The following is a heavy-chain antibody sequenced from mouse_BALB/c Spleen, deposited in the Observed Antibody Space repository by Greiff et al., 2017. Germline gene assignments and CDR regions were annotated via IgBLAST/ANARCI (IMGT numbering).Heavy chain of an antibody. Sequence: EVQLQQSGAELVKPGASVKLSCTASGFNIQDTYMHWVKQRPEQGLEWIGRIDPANGNTKYDPKFQGKATITADTSSNTAYLQLSSLTSEDTAVYYCARSGNYPYYATDYWGQGTSVTVSS. CDR3: ARSGNYPYYATDY. CDR2: IDPANGNT. J-gene: IGHJ4*01. V-gene: IGHV14-3*02. CDR1: GFNIQDTY. D-gene: IGHD2-1*01.